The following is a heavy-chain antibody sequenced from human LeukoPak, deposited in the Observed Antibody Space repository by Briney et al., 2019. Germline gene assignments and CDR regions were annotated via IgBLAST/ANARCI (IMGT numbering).Heavy chain of an antibody. D-gene: IGHD4-17*01. CDR3: ARGHYGDYVEAAFDY. J-gene: IGHJ4*02. V-gene: IGHV4-31*03. CDR2: IYYSGST. Sequence: SQTLSLTCTVSGGSISSGGYYWSWIRQHPGKGLEWIGYIYYSGSTYYNPSLKSRVTISVDTSKNQFSLRLSSVTAADTAVYYCARGHYGDYVEAAFDYWGQGTLVTVSS. CDR1: GGSISSGGYY.